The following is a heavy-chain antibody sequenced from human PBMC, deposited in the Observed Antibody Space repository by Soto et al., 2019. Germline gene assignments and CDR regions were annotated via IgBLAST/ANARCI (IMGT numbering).Heavy chain of an antibody. CDR2: IYYSGST. V-gene: IGHV4-31*03. J-gene: IGHJ6*02. D-gene: IGHD3-3*01. CDR1: GVSISSGGYY. CDR3: ARGTTTITIFGVAPYYYYGMDV. Sequence: PSETLSLTCTVSGVSISSGGYYWSWIRQHPGKGLEWIGYIYYSGSTYYNPSLKSRVTISVDTSKNQFSLKLSSVTAADTAVYYCARGTTTITIFGVAPYYYYGMDVWGQGTTVTVSS.